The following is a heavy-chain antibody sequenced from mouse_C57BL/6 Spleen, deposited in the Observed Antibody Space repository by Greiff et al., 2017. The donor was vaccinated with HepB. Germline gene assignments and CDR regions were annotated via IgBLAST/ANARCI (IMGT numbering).Heavy chain of an antibody. D-gene: IGHD1-1*01. V-gene: IGHV1-52*01. CDR1: GYTFTSYW. CDR2: IDPSDSET. J-gene: IGHJ2*01. Sequence: VKLQQPGAELVRPGSSVKLSCKASGYTFTSYWMHWVKQRPIQGLEWIGNIDPSDSETHYNQKFKDKATLTVDKSSSTAYMQLSSLTSEDSAVYYCARDGDGSSFFDYWGQGTTLTVSS. CDR3: ARDGDGSSFFDY.